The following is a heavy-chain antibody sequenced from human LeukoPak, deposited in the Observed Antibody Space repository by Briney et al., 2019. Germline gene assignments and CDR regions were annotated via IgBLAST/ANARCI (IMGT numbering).Heavy chain of an antibody. Sequence: SGPTLVKPTQTLTLTCTFSGFSLSTRGVTVGWIRQPPGKALEWLAVIFWDGDKRYSPSLKSRLTITGDTSKNQAFLNMANMDPVDTATYYCSHSEWGGDVFDIWGQGAMVTVSS. V-gene: IGHV2-5*02. J-gene: IGHJ3*02. D-gene: IGHD1-26*01. CDR2: IFWDGDK. CDR1: GFSLSTRGVT. CDR3: SHSEWGGDVFDI.